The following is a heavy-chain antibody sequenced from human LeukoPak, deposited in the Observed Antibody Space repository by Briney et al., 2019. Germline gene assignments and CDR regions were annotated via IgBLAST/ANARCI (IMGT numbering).Heavy chain of an antibody. D-gene: IGHD5-18*01. CDR3: ARDRDTAMVTLGATFDY. J-gene: IGHJ4*02. V-gene: IGHV1-46*01. CDR1: GYTFTSYY. Sequence: ASVKVSCKASGYTFTSYYMHWVRQAPGQGLEWMGIINPSGGSTSYAQKFHGRVTMARDTSTSTVYMELSSLRSEDTAVYYCARDRDTAMVTLGATFDYWGQRTL. CDR2: INPSGGST.